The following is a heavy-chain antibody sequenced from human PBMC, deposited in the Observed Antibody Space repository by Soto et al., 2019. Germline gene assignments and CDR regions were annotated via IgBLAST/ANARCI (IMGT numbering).Heavy chain of an antibody. D-gene: IGHD3-10*01. CDR3: AKEGVLGVMRVSYYYYGMDV. Sequence: EVQLLESGGGLVQPGGSLRLSCAASGFTFSSYAMSWVRQAPGKGLEWVSAISGSGGSTYYADYVKGRFTISRDNSKNTLYLQMNSMRAEDTAVYYCAKEGVLGVMRVSYYYYGMDVWGQGTTDTVSS. J-gene: IGHJ6*02. V-gene: IGHV3-23*01. CDR1: GFTFSSYA. CDR2: ISGSGGST.